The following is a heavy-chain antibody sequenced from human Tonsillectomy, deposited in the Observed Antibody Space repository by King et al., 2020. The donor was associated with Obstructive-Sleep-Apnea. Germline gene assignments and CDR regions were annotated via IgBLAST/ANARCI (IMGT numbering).Heavy chain of an antibody. D-gene: IGHD6-25*01. CDR1: GGSFSDYY. CDR3: ARGSGAADVNWFDP. V-gene: IGHV4-34*01. CDR2: INHSGST. J-gene: IGHJ5*02. Sequence: VQLQQWGAGLLKLTETLSLSCAVYGGSFSDYYWSWIRQSPGKGLEWIGEINHSGSTNYNPSLKSRVTMSVDMSKNQFSLNLTSVTAADTAVYYCARGSGAADVNWFDPWGQGALVTVSS.